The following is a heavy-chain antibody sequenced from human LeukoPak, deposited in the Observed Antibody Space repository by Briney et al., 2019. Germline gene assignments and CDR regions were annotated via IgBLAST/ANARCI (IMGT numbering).Heavy chain of an antibody. CDR2: ISGSDGST. CDR1: GFTFNSHA. V-gene: IGHV3-23*01. CDR3: AKGKGYSSSSSDH. D-gene: IGHD6-6*01. J-gene: IGHJ5*02. Sequence: GGSLRLSCAASGFTFNSHAMNWVRQAPGKGLEWVSAISGSDGSTYYADSVKGRFTISRDNSKNTPYLQMNSLRAEDTAVYHCAKGKGYSSSSSDHWGQGILVTVSS.